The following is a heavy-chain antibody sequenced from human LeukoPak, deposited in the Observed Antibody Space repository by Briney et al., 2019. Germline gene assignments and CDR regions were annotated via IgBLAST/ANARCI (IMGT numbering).Heavy chain of an antibody. D-gene: IGHD3-10*01. V-gene: IGHV3-33*01. CDR1: GFTFSSYG. CDR3: ARGLLWFGELYSLDI. CDR2: IWYDGSNK. J-gene: IGHJ3*02. Sequence: GGSLRLSCAASGFTFSSYGMHWVRQAPGKGLEWVAVIWYDGSNKYYADSVKGRFTISRDNSKNTLYLQVNSLRAEDTAVYYCARGLLWFGELYSLDIWGQGTMVTVSS.